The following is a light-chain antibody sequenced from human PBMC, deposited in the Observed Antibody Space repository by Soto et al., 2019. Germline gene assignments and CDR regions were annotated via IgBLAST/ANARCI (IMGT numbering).Light chain of an antibody. Sequence: IQLTQSPSSLSAFVGDRVTITCRASQAISNYLAWYQQKPGKAPKLLIYGASTLQSGVPSRFSGSGSGTDFTLTITSLQPADFATYYCLRLNSYPLTFGGGTKVDIK. V-gene: IGKV1-9*01. CDR2: GAS. CDR1: QAISNY. J-gene: IGKJ4*01. CDR3: LRLNSYPLT.